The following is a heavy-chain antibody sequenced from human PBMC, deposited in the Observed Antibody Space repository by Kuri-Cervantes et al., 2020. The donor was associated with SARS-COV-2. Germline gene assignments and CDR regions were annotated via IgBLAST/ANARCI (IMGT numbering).Heavy chain of an antibody. J-gene: IGHJ4*02. CDR1: GFTFSSYS. D-gene: IGHD3-3*01. CDR2: ISSSSSYI. V-gene: IGHV3-21*04. Sequence: GESLKISCAASGFTFSSYSMNWVRQAPGKGLEWVSSISSSSSYIYYADSVKGRFTISRDNAKNSLYLQMNSLRAEDTAVYYCARVHSGYYREINGYWGQGTLVTVSS. CDR3: ARVHSGYYREINGY.